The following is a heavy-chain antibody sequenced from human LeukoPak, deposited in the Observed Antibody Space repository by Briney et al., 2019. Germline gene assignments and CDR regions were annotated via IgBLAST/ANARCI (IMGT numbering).Heavy chain of an antibody. Sequence: SVKVSCKASGGTFSSYAISWVRQAPGQGLEWMGRIIPILGIANYAQKFQGRVTITADESTSTAYMELSSLRSEDTAVYYCARGGGYSYENWFDPWGQGTLVTVSS. V-gene: IGHV1-69*04. CDR1: GGTFSSYA. CDR3: ARGGGYSYENWFDP. J-gene: IGHJ5*02. CDR2: IIPILGIA. D-gene: IGHD5-18*01.